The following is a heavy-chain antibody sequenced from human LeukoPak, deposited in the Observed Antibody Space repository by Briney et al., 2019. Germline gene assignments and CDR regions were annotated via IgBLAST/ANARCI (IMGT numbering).Heavy chain of an antibody. V-gene: IGHV3-48*01. Sequence: QAGGSLRLSCVASGFTFSSYSMNWVRQAPGKGLEWVSYIGGTYSTINYADSVQGRFTISRDNSKNTLYLQMNSLRAEDTAVYYCAREEPRRVNWYFDLWGRGTLVTVSS. CDR1: GFTFSSYS. CDR3: AREEPRRVNWYFDL. CDR2: IGGTYSTI. D-gene: IGHD1-14*01. J-gene: IGHJ2*01.